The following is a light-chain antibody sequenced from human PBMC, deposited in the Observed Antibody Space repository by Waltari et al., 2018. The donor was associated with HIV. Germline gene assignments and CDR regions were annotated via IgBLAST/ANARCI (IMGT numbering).Light chain of an antibody. CDR2: AAS. Sequence: EIQMTQSPSSLSPSVGDRVTITCRSCESISSYLNWYQQQPGKATKLLIYAASSLHSGVASRFSGSGSGTDYTLTISRLQPEYFATYYCQQNDSTFHAFGPGTKLEIK. J-gene: IGKJ2*01. CDR3: QQNDSTFHA. CDR1: ESISSY. V-gene: IGKV1-39*01.